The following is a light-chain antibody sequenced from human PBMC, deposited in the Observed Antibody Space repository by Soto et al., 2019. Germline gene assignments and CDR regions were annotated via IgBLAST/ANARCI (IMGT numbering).Light chain of an antibody. Sequence: DIQMTQSPSSLSASVGDRVIITCRASQSVSSYLNWYQQKPGKAPKVLIFAASNLQSGVPSRFSGSGSGTDFTLTISSLQPEDFATYYCQQSFSSPRTFGPGTKVDIK. CDR2: AAS. CDR1: QSVSSY. J-gene: IGKJ1*01. CDR3: QQSFSSPRT. V-gene: IGKV1-39*01.